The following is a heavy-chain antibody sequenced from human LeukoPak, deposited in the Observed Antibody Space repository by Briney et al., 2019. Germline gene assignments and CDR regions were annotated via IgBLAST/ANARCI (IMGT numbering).Heavy chain of an antibody. CDR1: GFTVSSNY. V-gene: IGHV3-13*01. CDR2: IGTAGAT. Sequence: GGSLRLSCAASGFTVSSNYMSWVRQAPGKGLEWVPGIGTAGATFYPGSVKGRFTISRENAKNSLYLQMNNLRAGDTAVYYCTRATAGFDYWGQGTLVTVSS. CDR3: TRATAGFDY. J-gene: IGHJ4*02.